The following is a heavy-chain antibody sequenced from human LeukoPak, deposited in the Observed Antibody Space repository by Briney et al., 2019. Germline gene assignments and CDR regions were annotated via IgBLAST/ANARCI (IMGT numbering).Heavy chain of an antibody. V-gene: IGHV1-2*02. J-gene: IGHJ6*02. CDR1: GYTFTGYY. CDR3: ARDPQDSSSWYYYYGMDV. CDR2: INPNSGGT. Sequence: ASVKVSCKASGYTFTGYYMHWVRQAPGQGLEWMGWINPNSGGTNYARKFQGRVTMTRDTSISTAYMELSRLRSDDTAVYYCARDPQDSSSWYYYYGMDVWGQGTTVTVSS. D-gene: IGHD6-13*01.